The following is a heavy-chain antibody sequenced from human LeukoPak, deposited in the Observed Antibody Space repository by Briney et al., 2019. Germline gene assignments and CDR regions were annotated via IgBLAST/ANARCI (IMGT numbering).Heavy chain of an antibody. Sequence: PGGSLGLSCAASGYTFSSYWMSWVRQAPGKGLEWVANIKQDGSEKYYVDSVEGRFTISRDNAKNSLYLQMNSLRAEDTAVYYCARTIGHFDYWGQGTLVTVSS. CDR3: ARTIGHFDY. J-gene: IGHJ4*02. D-gene: IGHD3-3*01. CDR1: GYTFSSYW. CDR2: IKQDGSEK. V-gene: IGHV3-7*01.